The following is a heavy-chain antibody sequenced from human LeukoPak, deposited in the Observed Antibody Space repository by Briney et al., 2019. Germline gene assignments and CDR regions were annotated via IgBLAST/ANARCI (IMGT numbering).Heavy chain of an antibody. CDR2: IIPILGIA. V-gene: IGHV1-69*04. J-gene: IGHJ4*02. Sequence: ASVKVSCKASGGTFSSYAISWVRQAPGQGLEWMGRIIPILGIANYAQKFQGRVTITADKSTSTAYIELSSLRSEDTAVYYCARGSGAAAGTEGLGYWGQGTLVTVSS. CDR1: GGTFSSYA. CDR3: ARGSGAAAGTEGLGY. D-gene: IGHD6-13*01.